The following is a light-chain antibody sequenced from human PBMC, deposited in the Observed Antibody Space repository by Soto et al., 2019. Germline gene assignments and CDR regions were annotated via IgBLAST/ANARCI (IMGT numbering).Light chain of an antibody. Sequence: QSVLTQPPSVSEAPGQRVTISCTGSSSNIGAGYDAHWYQQVPGTAPKLLIYENNNRPSGVPDRFSGSKSGTSASLAITGLQAEHEADYYCPSYDSSLSGYVFGTGTKLTVL. CDR1: SSNIGAGYD. V-gene: IGLV1-40*01. J-gene: IGLJ1*01. CDR2: ENN. CDR3: PSYDSSLSGYV.